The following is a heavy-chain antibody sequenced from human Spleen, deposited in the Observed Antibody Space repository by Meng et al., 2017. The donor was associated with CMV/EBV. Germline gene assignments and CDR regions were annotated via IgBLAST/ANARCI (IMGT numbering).Heavy chain of an antibody. CDR2: INPNSGGT. V-gene: IGHV1-2*02. CDR1: GYTFTGYY. CDR3: ARAPAGYDILTGYYHTPFDY. D-gene: IGHD3-9*01. J-gene: IGHJ4*02. Sequence: VSVKVSCKASGYTFTGYYMHWVRQAPGQGLEWMGWINPNSGGTNYAQKFQGRVTMTRDTSISTAYMELSRLRSDDTAVYYCARAPAGYDILTGYYHTPFDYWGQGTLVTVSS.